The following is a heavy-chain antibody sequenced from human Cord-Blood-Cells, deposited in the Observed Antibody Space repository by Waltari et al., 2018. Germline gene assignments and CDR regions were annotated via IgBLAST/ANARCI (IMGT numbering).Heavy chain of an antibody. CDR3: ARQRSYYDILTGYYAFDI. CDR1: GGSISSSSYY. V-gene: IGHV4-39*01. Sequence: QLQLQESGPGLVKPSETLSLTCTVSGGSISSSSYYWGWTRQPPGKGLEWIGSIYYSGSTYYNPSLKSRVTISVDTSKNQFSLKLSSVTAADTAVYYCARQRSYYDILTGYYAFDIWGQGTMVTVSS. J-gene: IGHJ3*02. D-gene: IGHD3-9*01. CDR2: IYYSGST.